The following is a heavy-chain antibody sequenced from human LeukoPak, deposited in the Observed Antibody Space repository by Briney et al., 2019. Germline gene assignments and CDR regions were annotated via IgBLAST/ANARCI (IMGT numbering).Heavy chain of an antibody. V-gene: IGHV1-69*05. Sequence: SVKVSCKASGGTFTSYAISWVRQAPGQGLEWMGGIIPIFGTTNYAQKFQGRVTMTTDTSTSTAYMELRSLRSDDTAVYYCARVAAVAGRWFDPWGQGTLVTVSS. CDR3: ARVAAVAGRWFDP. CDR1: GGTFTSYA. D-gene: IGHD6-19*01. J-gene: IGHJ5*02. CDR2: IIPIFGTT.